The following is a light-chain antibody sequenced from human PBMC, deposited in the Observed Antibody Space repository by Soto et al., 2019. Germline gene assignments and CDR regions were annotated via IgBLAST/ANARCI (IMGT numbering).Light chain of an antibody. CDR1: QSLSNNIY. J-gene: IGKJ4*01. Sequence: EIVLTQSPGTLSLSPGERVTLSCRASQSLSNNIYLAWYQQKPGQAPRLLIYGASSRATGIPNRFSGSGSGTDFTLTISRLEPEDFAVYYCQQCTNWLPLTFGGGTKVDI. CDR3: QQCTNWLPLT. CDR2: GAS. V-gene: IGKV3D-20*02.